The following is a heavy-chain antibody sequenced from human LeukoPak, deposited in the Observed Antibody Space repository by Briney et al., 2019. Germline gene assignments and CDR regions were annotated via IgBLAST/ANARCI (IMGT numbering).Heavy chain of an antibody. CDR1: GYTFTSYY. V-gene: IGHV1-46*01. J-gene: IGHJ4*02. CDR2: INPSGGST. D-gene: IGHD3-9*01. Sequence: ASVKVSCKASGYTFTSYYMHWVRQAPGQGLEWMGIINPSGGSTSYAQKFQGRVTMTRDTSTSTVYMELSSLRSEDTAVYCCARERTYYDILTGYTDGRGSFDYWGQGTLVTVSS. CDR3: ARERTYYDILTGYTDGRGSFDY.